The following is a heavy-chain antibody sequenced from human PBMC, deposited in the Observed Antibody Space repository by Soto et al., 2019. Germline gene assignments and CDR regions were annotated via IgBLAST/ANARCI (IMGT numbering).Heavy chain of an antibody. CDR1: GFTLSSYP. V-gene: IGHV3-23*01. CDR3: AKDILTGYYSAFDY. Sequence: GGSLRLSCAASGFTLSSYPRSWVRQSPGKALEWVATINGGGTSTYYAASVQGRFTISRDNSKNTLYLQMNSLRAGDTALYYCAKDILTGYYSAFDYWGQGTLVTVSS. D-gene: IGHD3-9*01. J-gene: IGHJ4*02. CDR2: INGGGTST.